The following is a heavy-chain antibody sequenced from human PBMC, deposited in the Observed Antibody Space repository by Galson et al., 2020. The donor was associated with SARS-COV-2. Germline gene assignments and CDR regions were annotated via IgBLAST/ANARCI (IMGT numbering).Heavy chain of an antibody. Sequence: GGSLRLSCAASGFTFSSYGMHWVRQAPGKGLEWVAVISYDGSNKYYADSVKGRFTISRDNSKNTLYLQMNSLRAEDTAVYYCAKDFKVATIAAAGTFYYYGMDVWGQGTTVTVSS. J-gene: IGHJ6*02. CDR2: ISYDGSNK. D-gene: IGHD6-13*01. CDR3: AKDFKVATIAAAGTFYYYGMDV. CDR1: GFTFSSYG. V-gene: IGHV3-30*18.